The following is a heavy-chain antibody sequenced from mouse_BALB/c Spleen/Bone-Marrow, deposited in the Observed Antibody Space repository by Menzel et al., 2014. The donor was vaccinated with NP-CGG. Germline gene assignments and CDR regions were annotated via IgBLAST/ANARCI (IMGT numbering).Heavy chain of an antibody. V-gene: IGHV1-26*01. D-gene: IGHD2-10*02. J-gene: IGHJ2*01. CDR1: GYSFTGHT. CDR2: INPYNGGT. Sequence: EVKLLESGPELVKPGASMKISCKPSGYSFTGHTMNWVKQSHGKNLEWIGLINPYNGGTSYNQKFKGKATLTVDKSSSTAYMELLSLTSEDSAVYFCAYGNFDYWGQGTTLTVSS. CDR3: AYGNFDY.